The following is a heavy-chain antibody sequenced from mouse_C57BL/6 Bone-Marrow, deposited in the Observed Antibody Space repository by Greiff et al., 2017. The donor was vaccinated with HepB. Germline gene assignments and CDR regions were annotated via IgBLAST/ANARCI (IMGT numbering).Heavy chain of an antibody. Sequence: EVQLVESGGGLVKPGGSLKLSCAASGFTFSSYAMSWVRQTPEKRLEWVATISDGGSYTYYPDNVKGRFTISRDNAKNNLYLQMSHLKSEDTAMYYCARDRGYYYGSSYYFDYWGQGTTLTVSS. CDR2: ISDGGSYT. CDR1: GFTFSSYA. V-gene: IGHV5-4*01. D-gene: IGHD1-1*01. CDR3: ARDRGYYYGSSYYFDY. J-gene: IGHJ2*01.